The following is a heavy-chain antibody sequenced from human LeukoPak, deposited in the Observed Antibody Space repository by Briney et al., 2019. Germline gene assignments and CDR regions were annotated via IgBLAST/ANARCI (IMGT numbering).Heavy chain of an antibody. CDR3: ARVEYSGYDFGRPHYYGMDV. J-gene: IGHJ6*02. D-gene: IGHD5-12*01. V-gene: IGHV3-66*01. Sequence: PGGSLRLSCAASGFTVSSSYMSWVRQAPGKGLEWVSVIYSGGDTYYPDSVKGRFTISRDNSKNKVYLHMNGLKAEDTAVYYCARVEYSGYDFGRPHYYGMDVWGQGTTVTVS. CDR2: IYSGGDT. CDR1: GFTVSSSY.